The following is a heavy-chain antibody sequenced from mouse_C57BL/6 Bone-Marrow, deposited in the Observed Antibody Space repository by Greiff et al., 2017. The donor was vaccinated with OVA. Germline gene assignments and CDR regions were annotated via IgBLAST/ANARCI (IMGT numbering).Heavy chain of an antibody. Sequence: QVQLKQSGAELMKPGASVKLSCTATGYTFTGYWIEWVKQRPGHGLEWIGEILPGGGSTNYNEKFKGKATFTADTSSNTAYLQLSSLTTEDSATYYCARSHYYGSSPFAYWGQGTLATVSA. CDR2: ILPGGGST. J-gene: IGHJ3*01. CDR1: GYTFTGYW. CDR3: ARSHYYGSSPFAY. D-gene: IGHD1-1*01. V-gene: IGHV1-9*01.